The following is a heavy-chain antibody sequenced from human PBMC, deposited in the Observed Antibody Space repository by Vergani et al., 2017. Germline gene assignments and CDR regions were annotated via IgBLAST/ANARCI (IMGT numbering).Heavy chain of an antibody. CDR1: GYTFTGYY. CDR2: INPNSGGT. J-gene: IGHJ4*02. CDR3: ARDSSHILRQYYFDY. Sequence: QVQLVQSGAEVKKPGASVKVSCKASGYTFTGYYMHWVRQAPGQGLEWMGWINPNSGGTNYAQQFQGRVAMTRDTSISTAYMELSRLRSDDTAVYYCARDSSHILRQYYFDYWGQGTLVTVSS. V-gene: IGHV1-2*02. D-gene: IGHD2/OR15-2a*01.